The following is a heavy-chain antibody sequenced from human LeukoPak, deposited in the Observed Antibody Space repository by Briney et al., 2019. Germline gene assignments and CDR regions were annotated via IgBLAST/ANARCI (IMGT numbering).Heavy chain of an antibody. D-gene: IGHD6-6*01. Sequence: TGGSLRLSCAASGFTFSSYWLHWVRQAPGKGLVWVSRINSDGSSTSYADSVKGRFTISGDNAKNTLYLQMNSLRAEDTAVYYCARVPSLAARRAGGYWGQGTLVTVSS. CDR2: INSDGSST. CDR1: GFTFSSYW. CDR3: ARVPSLAARRAGGY. J-gene: IGHJ4*02. V-gene: IGHV3-74*01.